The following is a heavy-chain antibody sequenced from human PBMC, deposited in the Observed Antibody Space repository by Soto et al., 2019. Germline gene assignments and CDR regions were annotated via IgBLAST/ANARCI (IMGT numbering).Heavy chain of an antibody. J-gene: IGHJ4*02. Sequence: EVQLLESGGGLVQPGGSLRLSCAASGFTFSSFAMSWVRQAPGKGLEWVSAIGSRGDSTYYADSMKGRFTISRDNSKNTLYLQMNSLRAEDTAVYYCAKDLIYGYNSGRPFDSWGQGTLVTASS. CDR3: AKDLIYGYNSGRPFDS. V-gene: IGHV3-23*01. D-gene: IGHD6-19*01. CDR2: IGSRGDST. CDR1: GFTFSSFA.